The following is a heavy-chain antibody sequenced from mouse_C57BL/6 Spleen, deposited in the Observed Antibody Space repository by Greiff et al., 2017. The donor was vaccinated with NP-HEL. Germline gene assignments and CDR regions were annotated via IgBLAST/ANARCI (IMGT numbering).Heavy chain of an antibody. CDR1: GYAFSSYW. J-gene: IGHJ1*03. CDR3: ARRGDYEGYFDV. D-gene: IGHD2-4*01. CDR2: IYPGDGDT. V-gene: IGHV1-80*01. Sequence: QVQLKQSGAELVKPGASVKISCKASGYAFSSYWMNWVKQRPGKGLEWIGQIYPGDGDTNYNGKFKGKATLTADKSSSTAYMQLSSLTSEDSAVYFCARRGDYEGYFDVWGTGTTVTVSS.